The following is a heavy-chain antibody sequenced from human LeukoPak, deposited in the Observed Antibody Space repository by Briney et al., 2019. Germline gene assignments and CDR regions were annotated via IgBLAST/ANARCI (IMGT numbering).Heavy chain of an antibody. CDR2: IYWDDDK. D-gene: IGHD4-17*01. CDR3: VHRRPDGDYVWYFDY. CDR1: GFSLSTSGVG. V-gene: IGHV2-5*02. Sequence: ASGPTLVNPTQTLTLTCTFSGFSLSTSGVGVGWIRQPPGEALEWLALIYWDDDKRYSPSLKSRLTLTKDTSKNQVVLTMTNMDPVDTATYYCVHRRPDGDYVWYFDYWGQGTLVTVSS. J-gene: IGHJ4*02.